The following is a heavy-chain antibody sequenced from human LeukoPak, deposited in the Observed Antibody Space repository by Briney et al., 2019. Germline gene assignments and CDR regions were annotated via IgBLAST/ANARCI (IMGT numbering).Heavy chain of an antibody. CDR3: GRGGRYYFDY. J-gene: IGHJ4*02. D-gene: IGHD1-26*01. CDR1: GGSISSYY. Sequence: SETLSLTCAVSGGSISSYYWSWIRQPAGKGLEWIGRIYTSGSTNYNPSLKSGVTMSVSTSTNQFPLQLSSVTAADTAVDYCGRGGRYYFDYWGQGTLVTVSS. V-gene: IGHV4-4*07. CDR2: IYTSGST.